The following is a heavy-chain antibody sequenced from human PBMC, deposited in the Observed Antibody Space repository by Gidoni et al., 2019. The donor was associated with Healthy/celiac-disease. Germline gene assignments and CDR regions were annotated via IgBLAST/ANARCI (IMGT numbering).Heavy chain of an antibody. J-gene: IGHJ4*02. CDR1: GFTFSSYA. Sequence: EVQLLESGGGLVQPGASLRLSCAASGFTFSSYAISWVRQAPGKGLEWVSAISGSGGSTYYADSVKGRFTISRDNSKNTLYLQMNSLRAEDTAVYYCASRGIAAAGTGFFDYWGQGTLVTVSS. D-gene: IGHD6-13*01. V-gene: IGHV3-23*01. CDR3: ASRGIAAAGTGFFDY. CDR2: ISGSGGST.